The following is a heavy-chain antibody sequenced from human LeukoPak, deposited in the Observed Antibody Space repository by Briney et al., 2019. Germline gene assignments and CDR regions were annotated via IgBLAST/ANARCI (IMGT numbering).Heavy chain of an antibody. Sequence: ASVEVSCKASGFTFIRYTLNWVRQAPGQGFEWMGWINTNTGKPTYAQGFTRRLVFSVDSSVNTAYLQINSLEADDTAVYYCARPQGVPGTGTHGLGNWGQGTLVTVSS. D-gene: IGHD1-7*01. V-gene: IGHV7-4-1*02. CDR1: GFTFIRYT. J-gene: IGHJ4*02. CDR3: ARPQGVPGTGTHGLGN. CDR2: INTNTGKP.